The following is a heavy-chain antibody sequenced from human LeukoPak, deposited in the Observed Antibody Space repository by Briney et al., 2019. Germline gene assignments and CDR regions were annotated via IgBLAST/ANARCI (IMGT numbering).Heavy chain of an antibody. CDR2: INPSGGST. CDR3: ARDWQTVTKASTYYFDY. CDR1: GYTFTSYY. D-gene: IGHD4-11*01. V-gene: IGHV1-46*01. Sequence: ASVKVSCTASGYTFTSYYMHWVRQAPGQGLEWMGIINPSGGSTSYAQKFQGRVTMTRDTSTGTVYMELSSLRSEDTAVYYCARDWQTVTKASTYYFDYWGQGTLVTVSS. J-gene: IGHJ4*02.